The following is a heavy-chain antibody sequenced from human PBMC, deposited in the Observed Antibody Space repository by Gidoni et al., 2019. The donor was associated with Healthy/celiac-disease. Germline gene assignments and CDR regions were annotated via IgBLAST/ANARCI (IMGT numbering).Heavy chain of an antibody. V-gene: IGHV1-46*01. Sequence: VQLVQSGAEVKPPGASVKVSCKTSGYTFTSYYMHWVRPAPGQGLEWMGIIKPSGGSTSYAKKFQGRVTMNRDTSTSRVYMEVSRLRSEDKAVYYCARDGRVYGCDDACDIWGQGTMVTVSS. J-gene: IGHJ3*02. CDR2: IKPSGGST. CDR1: GYTFTSYY. D-gene: IGHD1-26*01. CDR3: ARDGRVYGCDDACDI.